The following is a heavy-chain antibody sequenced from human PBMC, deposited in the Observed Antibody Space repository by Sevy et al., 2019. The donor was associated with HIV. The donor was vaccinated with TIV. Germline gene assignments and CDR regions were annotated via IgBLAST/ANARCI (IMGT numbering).Heavy chain of an antibody. CDR3: ARERGLGLTDV. Sequence: ASVKVSCKASGYTFTGYYMHWVRQAPGQGLEWMGWINPNSGGTNYEQKVQGRVTMTRDTSISTAYMELSRLRSDDTAVYYCARERGLGLTDVWGQGTTVTVSS. CDR1: GYTFTGYY. J-gene: IGHJ6*02. D-gene: IGHD3-9*01. V-gene: IGHV1-2*02. CDR2: INPNSGGT.